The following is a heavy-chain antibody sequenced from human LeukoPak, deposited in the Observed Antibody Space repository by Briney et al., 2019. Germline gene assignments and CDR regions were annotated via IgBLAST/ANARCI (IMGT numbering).Heavy chain of an antibody. CDR2: IYDSGST. Sequence: GGSLRLSCAASGFTVRSNYMSWVRQAPGKGLEWVSVIYDSGSTYYADSVKGRFTISRDNSKNTLYLQMNSLRAEDTAVYYCAKDRWELLGVDYWGQGTLVTVSS. CDR1: GFTVRSNY. CDR3: AKDRWELLGVDY. D-gene: IGHD1-26*01. V-gene: IGHV3-66*03. J-gene: IGHJ4*02.